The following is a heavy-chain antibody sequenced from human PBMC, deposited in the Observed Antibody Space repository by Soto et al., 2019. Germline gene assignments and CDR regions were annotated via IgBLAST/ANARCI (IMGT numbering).Heavy chain of an antibody. CDR2: ISISGTTI. D-gene: IGHD3-9*01. Sequence: QVQLVESGGGLVKPGGSLRLSCAASGFTLSDYYMTWIRQAPGKGLEWVSDISISGTTIHYADSVRGRFTISRDNAKNSLWLQRNTLGAEDMAVYYFARFRGDGYYNFWGQGTLVTVSS. CDR1: GFTLSDYY. V-gene: IGHV3-11*01. J-gene: IGHJ4*02. CDR3: ARFRGDGYYNF.